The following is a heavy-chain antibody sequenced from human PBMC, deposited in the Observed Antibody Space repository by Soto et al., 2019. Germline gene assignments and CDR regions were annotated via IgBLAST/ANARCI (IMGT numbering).Heavy chain of an antibody. CDR2: ISPSGSYM. D-gene: IGHD3-3*01. CDR1: GFIFNTYS. V-gene: IGHV3-21*01. CDR3: ARFGLVTFDC. J-gene: IGHJ4*02. Sequence: EMQLVESGGGLVKPGGSLRLSSAASGFIFNTYSMDWVRQAPGKGLEWVASISPSGSYMYYGDSLKGRFTVSRDNAKNSLYLQMDSLRADDTAIYYCARFGLVTFDCWGQGTLVTVSS.